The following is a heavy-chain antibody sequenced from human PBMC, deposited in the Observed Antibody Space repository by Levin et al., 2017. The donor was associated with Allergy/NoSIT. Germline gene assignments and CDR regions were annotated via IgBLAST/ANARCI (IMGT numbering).Heavy chain of an antibody. J-gene: IGHJ1*01. Sequence: PGGSLRLSCAASGFTFDDYTMHWVRQAPGKGLEWVSLISWDGGSTYYADSVKGRFTISRDNSKNSLYLQMNSLRTEDTALYYCAKGAERSQGGGEYFQHWGQGTLVTVSS. CDR2: ISWDGGST. CDR1: GFTFDDYT. D-gene: IGHD1-1*01. V-gene: IGHV3-43*01. CDR3: AKGAERSQGGGEYFQH.